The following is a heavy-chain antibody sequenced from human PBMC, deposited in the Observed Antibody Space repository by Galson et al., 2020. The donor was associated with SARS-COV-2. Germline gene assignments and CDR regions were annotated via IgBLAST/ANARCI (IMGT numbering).Heavy chain of an antibody. J-gene: IGHJ5*02. V-gene: IGHV4-59*01. CDR1: GGSMSKYY. Sequence: SQTLSLTCSVSGGSMSKYYWSWIRQSPGKGLEWIGNIHYSGGTKYNPSLKSRVSMSVDTSENQFSLKLNSVTAADTAVYYCARVGGNDGWNWFDPWGQGTLVTVSS. CDR3: ARVGGNDGWNWFDP. D-gene: IGHD1-1*01. CDR2: IHYSGGT.